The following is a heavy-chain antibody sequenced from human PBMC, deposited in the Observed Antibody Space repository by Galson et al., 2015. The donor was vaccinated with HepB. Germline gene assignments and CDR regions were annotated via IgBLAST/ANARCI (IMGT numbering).Heavy chain of an antibody. D-gene: IGHD3-22*01. CDR3: VRDLIEVVPNEIRISQNAFDT. J-gene: IGHJ3*02. Sequence: SVKVSCKASGYTFSSLYTHWVRQAPGQGLEWMGIINPTDGDTSYARKFEGRVTMTWDTSTSTVYMYLSSLRFEDTAVYYCVRDLIEVVPNEIRISQNAFDTWGQGTMVTVSS. CDR1: GYTFSSLY. V-gene: IGHV1-46*01. CDR2: INPTDGDT.